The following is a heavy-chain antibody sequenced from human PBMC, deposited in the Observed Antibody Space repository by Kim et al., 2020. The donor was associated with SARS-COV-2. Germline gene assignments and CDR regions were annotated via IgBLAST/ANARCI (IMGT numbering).Heavy chain of an antibody. V-gene: IGHV3-64D*06. CDR1: GFTFSSYA. CDR3: VKGARWLVRYYFDY. J-gene: IGHJ4*02. CDR2: ISSNGGST. Sequence: GGSLRLSCSASGFTFSSYAMHWVRQAPGKGLEYVSAISSNGGSTYYADSVKGRFTISRDNSKNTLYLQMSSLRAEDTAVYYCVKGARWLVRYYFDYWGQGTLVTVSS. D-gene: IGHD6-19*01.